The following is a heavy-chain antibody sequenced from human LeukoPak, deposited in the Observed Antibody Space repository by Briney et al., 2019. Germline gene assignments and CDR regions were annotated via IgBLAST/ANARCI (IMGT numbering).Heavy chain of an antibody. Sequence: PGGSLRLSCAASGFTFSSYAMSWVRRAPGKGLEWVSAISGSGGSTYYADSVKGRFTISRDNSKNTLYLQMNSLRAEDTAVYYCAKVRRDGYNPFDYWGQGTLVTVSS. CDR1: GFTFSSYA. J-gene: IGHJ4*02. CDR3: AKVRRDGYNPFDY. D-gene: IGHD5-12*01. CDR2: ISGSGGST. V-gene: IGHV3-23*01.